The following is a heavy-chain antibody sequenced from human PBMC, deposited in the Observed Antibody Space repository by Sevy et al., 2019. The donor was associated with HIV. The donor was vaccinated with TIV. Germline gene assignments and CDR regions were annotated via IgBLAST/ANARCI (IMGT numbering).Heavy chain of an antibody. CDR1: GFTFSSYW. CDR3: ARGRGVFGAVAINWFDP. Sequence: GGSLRLSCAASGFTFSSYWMSWVRQAPGKGLECVANIKQDASEKYYVDSVKGRFTISRDNAKNSLYLQMNNLRADDTAVYYCARGRGVFGAVAINWFDPWGQGALVTVSS. CDR2: IKQDASEK. D-gene: IGHD3-3*01. J-gene: IGHJ5*02. V-gene: IGHV3-7*03.